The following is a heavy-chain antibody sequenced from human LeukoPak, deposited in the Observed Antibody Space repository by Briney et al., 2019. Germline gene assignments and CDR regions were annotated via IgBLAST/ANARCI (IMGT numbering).Heavy chain of an antibody. V-gene: IGHV3-21*01. CDR2: ISGSSNYI. D-gene: IGHD2-21*01. J-gene: IGHJ3*02. CDR3: ARDESGDNDAFDI. CDR1: GFTFSNAW. Sequence: GGSLRLSCAASGFTFSNAWMSWVRQAPGKGLEWVTSISGSSNYIYYADSVKGRFTISSGNARNSLYLQMNSLRVEDTAVYYCARDESGDNDAFDIWGRGTMVTVSS.